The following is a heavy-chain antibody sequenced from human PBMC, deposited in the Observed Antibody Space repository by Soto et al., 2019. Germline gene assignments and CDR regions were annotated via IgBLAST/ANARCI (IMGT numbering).Heavy chain of an antibody. D-gene: IGHD3-16*02. CDR3: ARSSQYIVGVRRYYGMDV. Sequence: QVQLVQSGAEVKKPGSSVKVSCKASGGTFSSYAISWVRQAPGQGLEWMGGIIPIFGTANYAQKFQGRVTITADESTSTAYMELSSMRAEDTAVYYCARSSQYIVGVRRYYGMDVWGQGTTVTVSS. CDR1: GGTFSSYA. V-gene: IGHV1-69*12. J-gene: IGHJ6*02. CDR2: IIPIFGTA.